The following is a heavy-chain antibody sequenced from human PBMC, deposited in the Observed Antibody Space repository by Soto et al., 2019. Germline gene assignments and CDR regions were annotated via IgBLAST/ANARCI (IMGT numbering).Heavy chain of an antibody. CDR1: GYTFTSYG. V-gene: IGHV1-18*01. Sequence: ASVNVSCKASGYTFTSYGISWVRQAPGQGLEWMGWISAYNGNTTYAQKLQGRVTMTTDTSTSTAYMELRSLRSDDTAVYYCARDSLVGYYYDSSGYYSDAFFDYWGQGTLVTVSS. D-gene: IGHD3-22*01. J-gene: IGHJ4*02. CDR2: ISAYNGNT. CDR3: ARDSLVGYYYDSSGYYSDAFFDY.